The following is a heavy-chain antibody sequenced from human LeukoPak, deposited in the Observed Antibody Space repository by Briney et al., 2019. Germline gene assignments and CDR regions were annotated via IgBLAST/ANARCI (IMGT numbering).Heavy chain of an antibody. CDR3: ARAPEGYYYYYMDA. CDR2: INWNGGST. J-gene: IGHJ6*03. CDR1: GFTFDDYG. D-gene: IGHD1-14*01. V-gene: IGHV3-20*04. Sequence: GGSLRLSCAASGFTFDDYGMSWVRQAPGKGLEWVSGINWNGGSTGYADSVKGRFTISRDNAKNSLYLQMNSLRAEDTALYYCARAPEGYYYYYMDAWGKGTTVTVSS.